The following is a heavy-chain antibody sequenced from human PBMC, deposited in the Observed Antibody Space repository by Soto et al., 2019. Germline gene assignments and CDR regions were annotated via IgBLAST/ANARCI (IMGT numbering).Heavy chain of an antibody. J-gene: IGHJ4*02. CDR3: AKVRYYYDSSGYYSHYSTFDY. D-gene: IGHD3-22*01. CDR1: GFTFSSYA. V-gene: IGHV3-23*01. Sequence: GSLRLSCAASGFTFSSYAMSWVRQAPGKGLEWVSAISGSGGSTYYADSVKGRFTISRDNSKNTLYLQMNSLRAEDTAVYYCAKVRYYYDSSGYYSHYSTFDYWGQGTLVTVSS. CDR2: ISGSGGST.